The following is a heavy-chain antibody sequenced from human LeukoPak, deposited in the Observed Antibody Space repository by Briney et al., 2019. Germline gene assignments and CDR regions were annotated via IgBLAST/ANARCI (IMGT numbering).Heavy chain of an antibody. V-gene: IGHV1-69*06. D-gene: IGHD3-22*01. CDR3: ARDGRDYSDSSGYYWRYFDP. CDR2: IIPIFGSA. Sequence: ASVKVSCKASGGTFSTFPITWVRQAPGQGLEWMGGIIPIFGSANYAQNFQGRVTITADKSTNTAYMELSSLRSEDTAVYFCARDGRDYSDSSGYYWRYFDPWGQGTLVTVSS. CDR1: GGTFSTFP. J-gene: IGHJ5*02.